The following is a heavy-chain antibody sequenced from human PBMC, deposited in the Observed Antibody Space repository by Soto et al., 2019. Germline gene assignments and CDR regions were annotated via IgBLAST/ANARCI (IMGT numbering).Heavy chain of an antibody. CDR1: GFQFSSYE. D-gene: IGHD6-6*01. CDR3: ARGAFWYTTSTTDDAFDV. CDR2: ISHSGATI. V-gene: IGHV3-48*03. Sequence: GGSLRLSCAASGFQFSSYEMNWVRQAPGKGLEWVAHISHSGATIFYADSVKGRFTISRDNTNNSLSLQMNSLRAEDTAIYYCARGAFWYTTSTTDDAFDVWGQGTVVTVSS. J-gene: IGHJ3*01.